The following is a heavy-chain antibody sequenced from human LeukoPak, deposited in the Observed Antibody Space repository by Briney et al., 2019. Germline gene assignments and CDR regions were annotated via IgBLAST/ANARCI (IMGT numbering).Heavy chain of an antibody. J-gene: IGHJ4*02. CDR3: ARDGSGVWFDY. CDR2: INAYNGGT. V-gene: IGHV1-18*01. CDR1: NYTFTSYG. Sequence: ASVEVSCKASNYTFTSYGISWVRQAPGQGLEWMAWINAYNGGTNYAQKFQGRVTLTTDTSTSTAYMELRSLRSDDTAVYYCARDGSGVWFDYWGQGTLVTVSS. D-gene: IGHD3-10*01.